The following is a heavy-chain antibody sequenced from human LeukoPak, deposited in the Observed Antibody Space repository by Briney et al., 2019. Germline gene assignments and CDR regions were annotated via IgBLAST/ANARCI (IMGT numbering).Heavy chain of an antibody. J-gene: IGHJ4*02. D-gene: IGHD5-24*01. CDR2: ISYDGSNK. Sequence: GGSLRLSCAASGFTFSSYAMHWVRQAPGKGLEWVAVISYDGSNKYYADSVKGRFTISRDNSKNTLYLQMNSLRAEDTAVYYCAKVGDGYNWDYFDYWGQGTLVTVSS. V-gene: IGHV3-30-3*01. CDR3: AKVGDGYNWDYFDY. CDR1: GFTFSSYA.